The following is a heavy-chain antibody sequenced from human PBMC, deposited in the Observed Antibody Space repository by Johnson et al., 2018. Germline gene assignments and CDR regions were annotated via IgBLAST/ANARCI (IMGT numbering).Heavy chain of an antibody. D-gene: IGHD1-1*01. V-gene: IGHV1-69*01. Sequence: QLVESGAEVEKPGSSVKVSCKASGGTFSIYAISWVRQAPGQGLEWMGGIIPVFGGAKYAPKFKGRATITADESTNTAYMELSSLRSEDTAVYYCARAGTMIYGMEAWGQGTTVTVSS. CDR1: GGTFSIYA. J-gene: IGHJ6*02. CDR3: ARAGTMIYGMEA. CDR2: IIPVFGGA.